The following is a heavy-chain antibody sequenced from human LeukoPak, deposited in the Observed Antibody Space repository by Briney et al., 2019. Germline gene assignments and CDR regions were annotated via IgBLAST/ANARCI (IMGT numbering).Heavy chain of an antibody. Sequence: SETLSLTCGVYDGSFSSYYWSWIRQPPGKGLEWIGEINHSGSTNYNPSLKSRLTISVDTSKNQFSLKLSSVTAADTAVYYCARSYGYSSSWYGSDWFDPWGQGTLVTVSS. CDR3: ARSYGYSSSWYGSDWFDP. V-gene: IGHV4-34*01. CDR1: DGSFSSYY. D-gene: IGHD6-13*01. CDR2: INHSGST. J-gene: IGHJ5*02.